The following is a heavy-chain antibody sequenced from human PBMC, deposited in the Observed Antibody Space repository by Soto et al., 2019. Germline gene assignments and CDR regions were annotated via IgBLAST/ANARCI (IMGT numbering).Heavy chain of an antibody. V-gene: IGHV3-33*01. J-gene: IGHJ4*02. CDR3: ALDRGLDLGPIGS. D-gene: IGHD1-26*01. CDR1: GFTFSSYG. CDR2: IWYDGSNK. Sequence: QVQLVESGGGVVQPGRSLRLSCAASGFTFSSYGMHWVRQAPGKGLEWVAVIWYDGSNKYYADSVKGRFTISRDNSKNALYLQMSSLRAEDTAVYCCALDRGLDLGPIGSWGQGTLVTVSS.